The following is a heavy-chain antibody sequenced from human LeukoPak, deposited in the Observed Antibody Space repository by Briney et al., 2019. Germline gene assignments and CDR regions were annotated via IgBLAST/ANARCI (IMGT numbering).Heavy chain of an antibody. CDR1: GGSISSYY. Sequence: PSETLSLTCTVSGGSISSYYWSWIRQPAGKGLEWIGRIYTSGSTNYNPSLKSRVTMSVDTSKNQFSLKLSSVTAADTAVYYCARLCERPWGGDPDYFDYWGQGTLVTVSS. D-gene: IGHD3-16*01. V-gene: IGHV4-4*07. CDR2: IYTSGST. CDR3: ARLCERPWGGDPDYFDY. J-gene: IGHJ4*02.